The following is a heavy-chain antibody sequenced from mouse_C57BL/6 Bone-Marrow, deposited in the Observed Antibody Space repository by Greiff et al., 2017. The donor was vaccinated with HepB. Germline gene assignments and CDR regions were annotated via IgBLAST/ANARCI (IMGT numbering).Heavy chain of an antibody. CDR2: SRNKANDYTT. V-gene: IGHV7-1*01. J-gene: IGHJ3*01. Sequence: EVKVVESGGGLVQSGRSLRLSCATSGFTFSDFYMEWVRQAPGKGLEWIAASRNKANDYTTEYSASVKGRFIVSRDTSQSILYLQMNALRAEDTAIYYCARDHYYGRGFAYWGQGTLVTVSA. D-gene: IGHD1-1*01. CDR1: GFTFSDFY. CDR3: ARDHYYGRGFAY.